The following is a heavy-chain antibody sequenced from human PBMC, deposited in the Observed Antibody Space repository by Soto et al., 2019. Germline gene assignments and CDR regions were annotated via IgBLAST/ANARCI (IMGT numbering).Heavy chain of an antibody. CDR3: ASADCRGGSCCSHTPYYYDTDV. CDR1: GGSISSGTYY. V-gene: IGHV4-31*03. CDR2: IYYSGST. J-gene: IGHJ6*02. Sequence: QVQLQESGPGLVKPSQTLSLTCTVSGGSISSGTYYWSWIRQHPGKGLAWIGYIYYSGSTFYNPSLKSRVAMSGDTSKKQFSLRLSSVPAADTDVYYCASADCRGGSCCSHTPYYYDTDVWGQGTTVTVSS. D-gene: IGHD2-15*01.